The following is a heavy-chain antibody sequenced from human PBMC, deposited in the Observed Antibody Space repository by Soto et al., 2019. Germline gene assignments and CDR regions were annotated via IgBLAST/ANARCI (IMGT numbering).Heavy chain of an antibody. D-gene: IGHD6-19*01. CDR2: IIPIFGTA. J-gene: IGHJ5*02. Sequence: SVKVSCKASGGTFSSYAISWVRQAPGQGLEWMGGIIPIFGTANYAQKFQGRVTITADESTSTAYMELSSLRSEDTAVYYCASTPPSSGWYRMWFDPWGQGILVTVSS. CDR3: ASTPPSSGWYRMWFDP. CDR1: GGTFSSYA. V-gene: IGHV1-69*13.